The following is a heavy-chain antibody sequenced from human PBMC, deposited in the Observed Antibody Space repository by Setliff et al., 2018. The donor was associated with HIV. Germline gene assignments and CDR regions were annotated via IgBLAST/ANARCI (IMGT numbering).Heavy chain of an antibody. CDR1: GGSISSGGFY. D-gene: IGHD3-22*01. CDR2: IYNSGST. J-gene: IGHJ3*02. CDR3: ARLTYYYDTSGPAAAFDS. V-gene: IGHV4-31*03. Sequence: SETMSLTCNLAGGSISSGGFYWNWIRQHPGKGLAWIGYIYNSGSTYYSPSLQSRLTISVDTSKNQLSLKLTSVTAADTAVYYCARLTYYYDTSGPAAAFDSWGQGTMVTVSS.